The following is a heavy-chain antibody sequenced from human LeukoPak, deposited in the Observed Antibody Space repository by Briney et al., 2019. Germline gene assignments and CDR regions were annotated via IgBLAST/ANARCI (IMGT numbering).Heavy chain of an antibody. J-gene: IGHJ5*02. Sequence: SRTLSLTCAISGDSVSRNSAAWNWIRQSPSRGLEWLGRTYYRSKWYNDYAVSVKSRITINPDTSKNQFSLQLNSVTPEDTAVYYCAREADVLLWFGERRFDPWGQGTLVTVSS. CDR2: TYYRSKWYN. CDR3: AREADVLLWFGERRFDP. CDR1: GDSVSRNSAA. V-gene: IGHV6-1*01. D-gene: IGHD3-10*01.